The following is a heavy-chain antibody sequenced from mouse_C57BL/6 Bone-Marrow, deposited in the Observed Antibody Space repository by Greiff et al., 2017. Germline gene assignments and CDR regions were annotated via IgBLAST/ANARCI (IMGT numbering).Heavy chain of an antibody. V-gene: IGHV1-66*01. CDR1: GYSFTSYY. D-gene: IGHD2-5*01. Sequence: VQLRQSGPELVKPGASVKISCKASGYSFTSYYIHWVKQRPGQGLEWIGWIYPGSGNTKYNEKFKGKATLTADTSSSTAYMQLSSLTSEDSAVYYCARAYYSSSFAYWGQGTLVTVSA. CDR3: ARAYYSSSFAY. CDR2: IYPGSGNT. J-gene: IGHJ3*01.